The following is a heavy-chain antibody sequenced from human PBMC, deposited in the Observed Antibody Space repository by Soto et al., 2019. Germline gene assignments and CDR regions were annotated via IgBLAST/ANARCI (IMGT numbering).Heavy chain of an antibody. CDR1: GGSISNYY. J-gene: IGHJ4*02. Sequence: SETLSLTCTVSGGSISNYYCNWIRQPAGKGLEWIGRIDTSGSTNYNPSLRSRVTMSVDTSKQEFSLKLSSVTAADTALYYCARGGQDFWSGPFDYWGRGALVTVSS. V-gene: IGHV4-4*07. D-gene: IGHD3-3*01. CDR2: IDTSGST. CDR3: ARGGQDFWSGPFDY.